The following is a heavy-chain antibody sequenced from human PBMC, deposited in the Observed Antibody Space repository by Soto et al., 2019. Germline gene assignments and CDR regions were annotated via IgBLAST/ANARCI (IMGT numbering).Heavy chain of an antibody. D-gene: IGHD2-2*01. CDR1: GFTFSNYW. J-gene: IGHJ6*02. CDR3: ARVRRDCNTGYAMDV. CDR2: IRQDGSGE. Sequence: EVQLVESGGGLVQPGGSLRLSCSVSGFTFSNYWMNWVRQAPGKGLEWVANIRQDGSGENYVDSAKGRFIISRDNANNLLYLQMNSLRVEDTAIYYCARVRRDCNTGYAMDVWGLGTTVSVSS. V-gene: IGHV3-7*05.